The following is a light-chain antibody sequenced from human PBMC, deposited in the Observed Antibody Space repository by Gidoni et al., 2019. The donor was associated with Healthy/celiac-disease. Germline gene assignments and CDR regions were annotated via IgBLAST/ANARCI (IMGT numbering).Light chain of an antibody. CDR3: HQYGSSPPIT. CDR2: GAS. V-gene: IGKV3-20*01. CDR1: QSVSSSY. Sequence: ESVWTQSPGTMSLSPGERATLACRASQSVSSSYLAWYQQTPGQAPRLLIYGASSRATGIPARFSGRGSGTYFTLTISRLEPEDFAVYYCHQYGSSPPITFGQGTRLEIK. J-gene: IGKJ5*01.